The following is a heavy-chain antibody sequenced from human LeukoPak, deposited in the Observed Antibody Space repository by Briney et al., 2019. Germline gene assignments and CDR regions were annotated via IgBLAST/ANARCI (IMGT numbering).Heavy chain of an antibody. CDR3: AKDSSGCYYVFQH. CDR1: GFTFDDYA. Sequence: QTGGSLRLSCAASGFTFDDYAMHWVRQAPGKGLEWVSLISGDGGSTYYGDSVKGRFTISRDNSKNSLYLQMNSLGTEDTALYYCAKDSSGCYYVFQHWGQGTLVTVSS. J-gene: IGHJ1*01. D-gene: IGHD3-22*01. CDR2: ISGDGGST. V-gene: IGHV3-43*02.